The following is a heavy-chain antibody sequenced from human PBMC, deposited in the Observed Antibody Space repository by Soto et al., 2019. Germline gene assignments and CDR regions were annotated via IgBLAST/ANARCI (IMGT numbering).Heavy chain of an antibody. CDR2: IYYSGST. J-gene: IGHJ3*02. CDR3: ARGYSYGRDAFDI. CDR1: GYSISSSNW. V-gene: IGHV4-28*03. Sequence: SETLSLTCAVSGYSISSSNWWGWIRQPPGKGLEWIGYIYYSGSTYYNPSLKSRVTMSVDTSKNQFSLKLSSVTAVDTAVYYCARGYSYGRDAFDIWGQGAMVTVSS. D-gene: IGHD5-18*01.